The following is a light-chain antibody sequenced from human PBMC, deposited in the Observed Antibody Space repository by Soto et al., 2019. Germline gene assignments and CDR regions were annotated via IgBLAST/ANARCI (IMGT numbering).Light chain of an antibody. J-gene: IGLJ1*01. CDR2: DVS. Sequence: QSALTQPASVSGSPGQSITISCTGTISDVGGYDYVSWYQQHPGKAPKLMIYDVSNRPSGVANRFSGSKSGNTASLTISGLQADDEDDYYCSSYTTISTYVFGTGTKVTVL. V-gene: IGLV2-14*01. CDR1: ISDVGGYDY. CDR3: SSYTTISTYV.